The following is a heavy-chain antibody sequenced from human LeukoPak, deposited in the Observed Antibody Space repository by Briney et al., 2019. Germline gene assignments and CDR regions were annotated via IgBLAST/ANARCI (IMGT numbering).Heavy chain of an antibody. Sequence: PSETLSLTCAVYGGSFSGYYWSWIRQPPGKGLEWIGEINHSGSTNYNPSLKSRVTISVDTSKNQFSLKLSSVTAADTAVYYCARQGSYYYDSSGYLDYWGQGTLVTVSS. D-gene: IGHD3-22*01. V-gene: IGHV4-34*01. CDR2: INHSGST. CDR3: ARQGSYYYDSSGYLDY. J-gene: IGHJ4*02. CDR1: GGSFSGYY.